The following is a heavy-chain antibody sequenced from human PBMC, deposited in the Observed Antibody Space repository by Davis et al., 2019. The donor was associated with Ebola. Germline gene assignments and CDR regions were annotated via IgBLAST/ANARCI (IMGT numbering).Heavy chain of an antibody. CDR3: ATTQWLREFDN. CDR1: GFTVSSNH. D-gene: IGHD6-19*01. V-gene: IGHV3-53*05. CDR2: IYHQST. Sequence: GGSLRLSCAASGFTVSSNHMSWVRQAPGKGLEWVSVIYHQSTAYADAVRGRFIISRDKSNNNLYLEMSSLRVDDTAVYYCATTQWLREFDNWGQGTLVTVSS. J-gene: IGHJ4*02.